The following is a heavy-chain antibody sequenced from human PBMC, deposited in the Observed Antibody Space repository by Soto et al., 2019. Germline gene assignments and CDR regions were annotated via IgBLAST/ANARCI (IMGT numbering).Heavy chain of an antibody. Sequence: PGGSLRLSCRASGFTFSSYSMNGVRQAPGKGLGWVSYISSSSSTIYYADSVKRRFTISRDNAKNSLYLQMNSLRDEDTAVYYCARGSTYYYDSSGYHNPYYYYYGMDVWGKGTTVTVSS. CDR3: ARGSTYYYDSSGYHNPYYYYYGMDV. J-gene: IGHJ6*04. CDR1: GFTFSSYS. CDR2: ISSSSSTI. D-gene: IGHD3-22*01. V-gene: IGHV3-48*02.